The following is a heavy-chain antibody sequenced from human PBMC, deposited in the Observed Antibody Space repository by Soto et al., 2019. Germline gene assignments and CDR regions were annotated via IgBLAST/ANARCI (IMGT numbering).Heavy chain of an antibody. J-gene: IGHJ4*02. CDR3: ARLFGSYAVPNFDN. Sequence: SETLSLTCTVSDGSINYYYCTWIRQPPGKGLEWMGYIYYSGTTTNYNPTLKSRVTLSVDTSKNQFSLKLSSVTAADTAVYYCARLFGSYAVPNFDNWGQVTLLTVSS. V-gene: IGHV4-59*08. D-gene: IGHD1-26*01. CDR1: DGSINYYY. CDR2: IYYSGTT.